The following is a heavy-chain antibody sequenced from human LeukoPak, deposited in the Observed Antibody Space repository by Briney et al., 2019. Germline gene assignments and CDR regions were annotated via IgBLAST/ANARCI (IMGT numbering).Heavy chain of an antibody. Sequence: SETLSLTCAVYGGSFSGYYWSWIRQPPGKGLEWIGEINHSGSTNYNPSLKSRVTISVDTSKNQFSLKLSSVTAADTAVYYCARQYSSSWFSFDYWGQGTLVTVSS. V-gene: IGHV4-34*01. J-gene: IGHJ4*02. CDR1: GGSFSGYY. CDR2: INHSGST. D-gene: IGHD6-13*01. CDR3: ARQYSSSWFSFDY.